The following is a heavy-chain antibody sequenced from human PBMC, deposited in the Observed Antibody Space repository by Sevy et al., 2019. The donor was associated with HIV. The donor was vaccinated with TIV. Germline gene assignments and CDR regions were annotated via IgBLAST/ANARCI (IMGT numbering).Heavy chain of an antibody. V-gene: IGHV1-18*01. D-gene: IGHD3-9*01. Sequence: ASVKVSCKASGYTFTSYGISWARQAPGQGLEWMGWISVYNGNTNYAQKLQARVTMTTDTSTSTAYMELRSLRSDDTAVYYCARAGYYSGFYDILTGLDYWGQGTRVTVSS. CDR1: GYTFTSYG. J-gene: IGHJ4*02. CDR3: ARAGYYSGFYDILTGLDY. CDR2: ISVYNGNT.